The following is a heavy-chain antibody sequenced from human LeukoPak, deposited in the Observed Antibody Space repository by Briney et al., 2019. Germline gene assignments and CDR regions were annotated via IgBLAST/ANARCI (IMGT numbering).Heavy chain of an antibody. CDR3: ARHGGYCSSTSCYYYYGMDV. CDR2: TYPGDSDT. V-gene: IGHV5-51*01. J-gene: IGHJ6*02. CDR1: GYSFTSYW. Sequence: GESLKISCKGSGYSFTSYWIGWVRQMPGKGLEWMGITYPGDSDTRYSPSFQGQVTISADKSISTAYLQWSSLKASDTAMYYCARHGGYCSSTSCYYYYGMDVWGQGTTVTVSS. D-gene: IGHD2-2*01.